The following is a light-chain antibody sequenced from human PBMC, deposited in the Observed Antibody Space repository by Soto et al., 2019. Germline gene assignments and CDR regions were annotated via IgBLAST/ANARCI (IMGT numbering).Light chain of an antibody. CDR2: DAS. V-gene: IGKV1-5*01. J-gene: IGKJ1*01. CDR3: QQYNSYSWT. Sequence: DIQMPHSPSSMSASVGYSVTITCRASQSISSDLNWYQQKPGKAPKVLIYDASSLESGVPSRCTGRRSGTECTITISSLLPDDVATYYCQQYNSYSWTFRQGTKVDI. CDR1: QSISSD.